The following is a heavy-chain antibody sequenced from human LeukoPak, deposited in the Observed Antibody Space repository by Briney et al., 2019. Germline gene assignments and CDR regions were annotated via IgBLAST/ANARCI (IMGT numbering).Heavy chain of an antibody. CDR1: GFTFSSYA. D-gene: IGHD3-22*01. V-gene: IGHV3-23*01. Sequence: GSLRLSCAASGFTFSSYAMSWVRQAPGKGLEWVSAISGSGGSTYYADSVKGRFTISRDNSKNTLYLQMNSLRAGDTAVYYCAKSSYYDSSGFYREYYFDYWGQGTLVPVSS. J-gene: IGHJ4*02. CDR3: AKSSYYDSSGFYREYYFDY. CDR2: ISGSGGST.